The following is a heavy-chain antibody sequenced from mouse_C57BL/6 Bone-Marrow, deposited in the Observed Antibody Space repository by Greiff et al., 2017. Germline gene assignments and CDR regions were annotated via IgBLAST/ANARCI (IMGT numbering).Heavy chain of an antibody. CDR1: GYTFTSYW. CDR3: ARWGSSGPHYFDY. J-gene: IGHJ2*01. Sequence: VQLQQSGAELVMPGASVKLSCKASGYTFTSYWMHWVKQRPGQGLEWIGEIDPSDSYTNYNQKFKGKSTLTVDKSSSTAYMQLSSLTSEDSAVYYCARWGSSGPHYFDYWGQGTTLTVSS. D-gene: IGHD3-2*02. V-gene: IGHV1-69*01. CDR2: IDPSDSYT.